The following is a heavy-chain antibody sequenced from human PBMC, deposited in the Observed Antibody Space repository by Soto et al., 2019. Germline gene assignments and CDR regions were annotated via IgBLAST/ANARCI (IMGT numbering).Heavy chain of an antibody. CDR2: SWGGGGAT. CDR1: GLPFSDAW. D-gene: IGHD5-18*01. Sequence: EVQVVESGGGLVKPGESLTLSCTVSGLPFSDAWLNWVRQSPGKGLEWVGRSWGGGGATVYAAPVKGSFTLSRDDSQRMLYLQLNSLKVDDTAVYYCIWESRVYSSWRWGQGTMVTVSA. CDR3: IWESRVYSSWR. J-gene: IGHJ4*02. V-gene: IGHV3-15*07.